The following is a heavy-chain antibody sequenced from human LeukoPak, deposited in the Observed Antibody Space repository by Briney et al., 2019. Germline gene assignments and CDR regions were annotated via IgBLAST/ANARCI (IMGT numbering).Heavy chain of an antibody. D-gene: IGHD6-19*01. J-gene: IGHJ4*02. CDR2: VYYVGST. V-gene: IGHV4-59*08. CDR1: GGSISTFY. CDR3: ARHASDGSGWMYYFDY. Sequence: PSETLSLTCTVSGGSISTFYWSWIRQPPGKGLEWIGYVYYVGSTNYNHSLKSRVTISVDRSKTQFSLKLTSVTAADTAVYYCARHASDGSGWMYYFDYWGQGTLVTVSS.